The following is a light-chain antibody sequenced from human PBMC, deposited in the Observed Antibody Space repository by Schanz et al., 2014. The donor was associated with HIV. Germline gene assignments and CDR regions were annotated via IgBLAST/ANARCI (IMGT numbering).Light chain of an antibody. CDR1: QSVSSSY. V-gene: IGKV3-20*01. Sequence: EIVLTQSPGTLSLSPGERATLSCRASQSVSSSYLAWYQQKPGQAPSLLIYGASSRATGIPDRFSGSGSGTDFTLTISRLEPEDFAVYYCQQYGSSPYTFGQGTKLDIQ. J-gene: IGKJ2*01. CDR2: GAS. CDR3: QQYGSSPYT.